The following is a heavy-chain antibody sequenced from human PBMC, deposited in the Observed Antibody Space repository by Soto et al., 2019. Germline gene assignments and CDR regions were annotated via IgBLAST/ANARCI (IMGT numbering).Heavy chain of an antibody. CDR3: ATDSCAIMITFGVATSARGCFDY. CDR2: FDPEDGET. D-gene: IGHD3-16*01. Sequence: GASVQVSCKVSGYTLTELSLQWVRQAPGKGLEWMGGFDPEDGETIYAQKFQGRVTMTEDTSTDTAYMELSSLSSADTAVYYCATDSCAIMITFGVATSARGCFDYWGQGTLVTVSS. J-gene: IGHJ4*02. CDR1: GYTLTELS. V-gene: IGHV1-24*01.